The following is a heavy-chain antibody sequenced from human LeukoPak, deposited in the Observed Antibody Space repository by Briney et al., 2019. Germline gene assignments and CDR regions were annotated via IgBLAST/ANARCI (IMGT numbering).Heavy chain of an antibody. D-gene: IGHD6-19*01. CDR3: ARSEWLVQYYYYGMDV. V-gene: IGHV3-7*03. Sequence: GGSLRLSCAASGFSVSSNYMSWVRQAPGKGLEWVANIKQDGSEKYYVDSVKGRFTISRDNAKNSLYLQMNSLRAEDTAVYYCARSEWLVQYYYYGMDVWGQGTTVTVSS. J-gene: IGHJ6*02. CDR1: GFSVSSNY. CDR2: IKQDGSEK.